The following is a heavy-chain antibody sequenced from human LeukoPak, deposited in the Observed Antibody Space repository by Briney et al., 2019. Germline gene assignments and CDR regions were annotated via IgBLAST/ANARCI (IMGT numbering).Heavy chain of an antibody. CDR1: CACISNYY. CDR2: IHTSGST. Sequence: QVQLQESGPGLVKPSEPLSLTCTVSCACISNYYWSSCRRPRGNGMAWMGFIHTSGSTDYNSSLKSRVTISVDTSKNQLSLQLSSVTAADTAVYYCARDIGIVTDYWGQGTLVTASS. J-gene: IGHJ4*02. CDR3: ARDIGIVTDY. D-gene: IGHD2/OR15-2a*01. V-gene: IGHV4-4*07.